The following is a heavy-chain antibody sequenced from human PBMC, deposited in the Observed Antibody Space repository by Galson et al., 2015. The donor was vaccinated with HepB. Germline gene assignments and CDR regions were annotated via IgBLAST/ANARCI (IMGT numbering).Heavy chain of an antibody. CDR2: ISAYNGNT. J-gene: IGHJ5*02. CDR3: ARVPRGNVGSLHNWFDP. V-gene: IGHV1-18*04. CDR1: GYTFTSYG. D-gene: IGHD3-10*01. Sequence: SVKVSCKASGYTFTSYGISWVRQAPGQGLEWMGWISAYNGNTNYAQKLQGRVTMTTDTSTSTAYMELRSLRSDDTAVYYCARVPRGNVGSLHNWFDPWGQGTLVTVSS.